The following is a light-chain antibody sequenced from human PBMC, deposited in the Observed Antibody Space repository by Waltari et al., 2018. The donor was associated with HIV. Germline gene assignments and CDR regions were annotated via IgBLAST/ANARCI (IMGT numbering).Light chain of an antibody. CDR2: EVN. V-gene: IGLV2-8*01. J-gene: IGLJ2*01. Sequence: QSALTQPPSASGSRGQSVTISCTGTSSDVGAYNYVSWYQQYPGMAPKLIISEVNKRPSGVPVRFSGSKSGNTASLTVSGLQAEDEADFYGSAYAGSAVVFGGGTKLTVL. CDR1: SSDVGAYNY. CDR3: SAYAGSAVV.